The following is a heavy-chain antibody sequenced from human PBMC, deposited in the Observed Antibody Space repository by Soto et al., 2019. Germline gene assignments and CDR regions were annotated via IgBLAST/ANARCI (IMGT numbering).Heavy chain of an antibody. CDR2: IYTAGST. J-gene: IGHJ4*02. CDR3: AGAVGYSSSSGYFDH. D-gene: IGHD6-6*01. Sequence: EVQLVESGGGLIQPGESLRLSCAASGFTVSLSYMSWVRQAPGKGLEWVSIIYTAGSTYHADSVKGRFTISRDDSKNTLELQMNSLRAEDTADYYCAGAVGYSSSSGYFDHWGQGTLVTVSS. CDR1: GFTVSLSY. V-gene: IGHV3-53*01.